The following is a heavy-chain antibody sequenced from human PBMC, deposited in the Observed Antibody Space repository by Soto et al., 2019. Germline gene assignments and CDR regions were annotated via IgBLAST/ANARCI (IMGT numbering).Heavy chain of an antibody. CDR2: IIPILGLT. CDR3: ARMPGLVATTGMDY. Sequence: QVQMVQSGAEVKQPGSSLKVSGKATGGTFSSYSISWLRQAPGQGLEWMGKIIPILGLTNYALPFRGRVTITADKSTRTVYMELSSLISEDRAMYYCARMPGLVATTGMDYWGQGYLVTVSS. V-gene: IGHV1-69*02. J-gene: IGHJ4*02. CDR1: GGTFSSYS. D-gene: IGHD1-1*01.